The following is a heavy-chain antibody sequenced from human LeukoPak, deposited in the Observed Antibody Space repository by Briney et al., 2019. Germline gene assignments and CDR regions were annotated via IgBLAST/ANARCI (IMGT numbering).Heavy chain of an antibody. D-gene: IGHD3-22*01. Sequence: PGGSLRLSCAASGFTVSSNYMSWVRQAPGKGLEWVSVIYSGGSTYYADSVKGRFTISRDNSKNTLYLQMNSLRAEDTAVYYCARARAYYDWIWNNWGQGTLVTVSS. CDR1: GFTVSSNY. J-gene: IGHJ4*02. CDR2: IYSGGST. CDR3: ARARAYYDWIWNN. V-gene: IGHV3-66*01.